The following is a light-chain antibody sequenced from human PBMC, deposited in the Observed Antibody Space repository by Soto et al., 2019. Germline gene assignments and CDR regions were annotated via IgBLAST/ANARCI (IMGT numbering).Light chain of an antibody. Sequence: EIVMTQSPATLSVSPGERATLSCRASQSVSSNLAWYQQKPGQAPRLLIYGASTRATGIPARFSGSGSGTEFTLTISSLQSEDFAVYSCQQYNNWPEFGQGTKV. V-gene: IGKV3-15*01. CDR1: QSVSSN. CDR2: GAS. CDR3: QQYNNWPE. J-gene: IGKJ1*01.